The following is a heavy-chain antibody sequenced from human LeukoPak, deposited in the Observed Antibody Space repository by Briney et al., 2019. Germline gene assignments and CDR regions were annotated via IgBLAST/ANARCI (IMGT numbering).Heavy chain of an antibody. CDR3: ARELGGTKTGGFDI. CDR2: IGAAGAHT. V-gene: IGHV3-64*02. CDR1: GFRFSYHD. J-gene: IGHJ3*02. Sequence: QPEGSLRLSCAASGFRFSYHDMHWVRQAPGKGLEFVSSIGAAGAHTFYADSVKGRFTISRDNFQRTMYLQMDGLRPEDSAVYYCARELGGTKTGGFDIWGQGTVVTVSS. D-gene: IGHD1-14*01.